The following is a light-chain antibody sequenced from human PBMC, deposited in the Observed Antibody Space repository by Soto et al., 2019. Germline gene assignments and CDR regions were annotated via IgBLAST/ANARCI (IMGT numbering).Light chain of an antibody. V-gene: IGKV1-6*01. J-gene: IGKJ1*01. Sequence: AIQMTQSPSSLSASVGDRVTITCRASQGIGTELWWYQQRPGKAPKLLIYGTSTLQDVVPSRFSGSGSDTDFTLTISCLQPEDFASDYCLQDYTYPLTFGQGTKVEIK. CDR2: GTS. CDR3: LQDYTYPLT. CDR1: QGIGTE.